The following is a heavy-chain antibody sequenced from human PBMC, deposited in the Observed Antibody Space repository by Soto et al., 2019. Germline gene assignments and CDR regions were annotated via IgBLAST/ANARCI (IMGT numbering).Heavy chain of an antibody. Sequence: QVQLQESGPGLVKPSETLSLTCTVSGGSVSSGSYYWSWIRQPPGKGLEWIGYIYYSGSTNYNPSLKRRVTISVDTSKNQFSLKLSSVPAADTAVYYCARDLKDTWTFYYYGMDVWGQGTTVTVSS. CDR3: ARDLKDTWTFYYYGMDV. J-gene: IGHJ6*02. V-gene: IGHV4-61*01. CDR1: GGSVSSGSYY. D-gene: IGHD3-16*01. CDR2: IYYSGST.